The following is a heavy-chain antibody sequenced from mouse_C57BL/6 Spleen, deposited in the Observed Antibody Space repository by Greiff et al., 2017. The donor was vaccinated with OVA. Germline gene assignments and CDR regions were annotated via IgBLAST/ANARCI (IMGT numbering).Heavy chain of an antibody. V-gene: IGHV5-4*01. CDR2: VSDGGSYT. Sequence: EVKLQESGGGLVKSGGSLKLSCAASGFTFSSYAMSWVRQTLEKRLEWVATVSDGGSYTYYPENVKGRFTISRDNDKNNLYLQMSHLKSEDTAMYYCEREAGYSHYDPTEYWDQGTSGTDSS. CDR3: EREAGYSHYDPTEY. CDR1: GFTFSSYA. D-gene: IGHD2-12*01. J-gene: IGHJ4*01.